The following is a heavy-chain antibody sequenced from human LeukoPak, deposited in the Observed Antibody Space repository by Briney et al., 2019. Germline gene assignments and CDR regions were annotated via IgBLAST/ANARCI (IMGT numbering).Heavy chain of an antibody. D-gene: IGHD6-6*01. CDR1: GYTIANYW. V-gene: IGHV1-46*03. Sequence: ASVKVSCKASGYTIANYWVHWVRQAPGQGVEWMGIINPSGGTTSYEQKFQGRGIMTRNTSTNTLYIELSSLTSKDTAVYYCASDNSRPDAGRPWFDPWGQGTLITVSS. J-gene: IGHJ5*02. CDR2: INPSGGTT. CDR3: ASDNSRPDAGRPWFDP.